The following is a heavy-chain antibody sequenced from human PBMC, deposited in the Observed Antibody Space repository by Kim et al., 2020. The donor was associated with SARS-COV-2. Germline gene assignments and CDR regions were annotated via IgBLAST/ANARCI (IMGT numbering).Heavy chain of an antibody. CDR3: ARGGANRIVDLFDY. V-gene: IGHV3-21*01. J-gene: IGHJ4*02. Sequence: ADSVKGRFTISRDNAKNSLYLQMNSLRAEDTAVYYCARGGANRIVDLFDYWGQGTLVTVSS. D-gene: IGHD1-26*01.